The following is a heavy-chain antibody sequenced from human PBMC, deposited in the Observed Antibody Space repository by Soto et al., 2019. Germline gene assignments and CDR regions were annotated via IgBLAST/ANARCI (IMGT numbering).Heavy chain of an antibody. CDR2: ISGNGGDI. CDR3: AKRGDIVEVSRTFVGYGMDV. Sequence: EVQLLESGGGLVQPGGSLRLSCAASGFTFRNYAMSWVRQAPGKGLEWVSRISGNGGDINYADSVKGRFTISRDNSKNTLYLQMNSRRAEDTAVYYCAKRGDIVEVSRTFVGYGMDVWGQGTTVTVSS. CDR1: GFTFRNYA. V-gene: IGHV3-23*01. D-gene: IGHD2-2*01. J-gene: IGHJ6*02.